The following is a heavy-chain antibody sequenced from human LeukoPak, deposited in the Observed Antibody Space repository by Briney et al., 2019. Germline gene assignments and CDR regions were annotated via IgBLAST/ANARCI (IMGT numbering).Heavy chain of an antibody. CDR3: ARDTADIIMIVVVPREAFDI. CDR1: GYTFTSYG. Sequence: ASVNVSCKASGYTFTSYGISWVRQAPGQGLEWMGWISAYNGNTNYAQKLQGRVTMTTDTSTSTAYMELRSLRSDDTAVYYCARDTADIIMIVVVPREAFDIWGQGTMVTVSS. J-gene: IGHJ3*02. CDR2: ISAYNGNT. D-gene: IGHD3-22*01. V-gene: IGHV1-18*01.